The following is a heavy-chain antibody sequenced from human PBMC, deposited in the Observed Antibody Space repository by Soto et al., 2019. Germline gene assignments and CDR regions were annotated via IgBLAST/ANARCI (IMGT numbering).Heavy chain of an antibody. CDR3: AREFGNYGSGSYYSPYYDY. CDR1: GYTFTGYY. D-gene: IGHD3-10*01. Sequence: QVQLVQSGAEVKKPGASVKVSCKASGYTFTGYYMHWVRQAPGQGLEWMGWINPNSGGTNYAQKFQGWVTMTRDTSISTAYMELSRLRSDDTAVYYCAREFGNYGSGSYYSPYYDYWGQGTLVTVSS. J-gene: IGHJ4*02. CDR2: INPNSGGT. V-gene: IGHV1-2*04.